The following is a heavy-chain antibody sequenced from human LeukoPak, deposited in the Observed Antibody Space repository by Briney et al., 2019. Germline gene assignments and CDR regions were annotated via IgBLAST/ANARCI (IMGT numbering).Heavy chain of an antibody. V-gene: IGHV4-30-2*01. CDR3: ARYLLYNEQLVRGLYYFDY. J-gene: IGHJ4*02. CDR1: GGSISSGGYY. CDR2: IYHSGST. Sequence: ASQTLSPTCTVSGGSISSGGYYWSWIRQPPGKGLEWIGYIYHSGSTYYNPSLKSRVTISVDRSKNQFSLKLSSVTAADTAVYYCARYLLYNEQLVRGLYYFDYWGQGTLVTVSS. D-gene: IGHD6-6*01.